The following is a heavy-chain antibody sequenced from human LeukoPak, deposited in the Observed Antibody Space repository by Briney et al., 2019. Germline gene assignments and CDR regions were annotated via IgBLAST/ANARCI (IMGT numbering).Heavy chain of an antibody. D-gene: IGHD3-16*01. Sequence: GGSLRLSCSASGFTFSSYAMHWVRQAPGKGLEYVSAISSNGGSTYYADSVKGRFTISRDNSKNTLYLQMNRLRAEDTAVYYCARDWGEGFFSMAFDIWGQGTMVTVSS. CDR1: GFTFSSYA. V-gene: IGHV3-64*04. J-gene: IGHJ3*02. CDR2: ISSNGGST. CDR3: ARDWGEGFFSMAFDI.